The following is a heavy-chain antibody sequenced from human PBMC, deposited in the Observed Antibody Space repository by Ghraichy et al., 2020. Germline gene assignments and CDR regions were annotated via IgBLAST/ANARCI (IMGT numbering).Heavy chain of an antibody. CDR1: GFTFSNFD. J-gene: IGHJ4*02. D-gene: IGHD1-26*01. V-gene: IGHV3-23*01. CDR2: ISADGYST. CDR3: AKFLGGLDF. Sequence: GGSLRLSCAASGFTFSNFDMSWVRQAPGKGLEWVSIISADGYSTYYADSVKGRFTISRDNSKNTLFLQMNSLRAEDTAVYYCAKFLGGLDFWGQGTLVTVS.